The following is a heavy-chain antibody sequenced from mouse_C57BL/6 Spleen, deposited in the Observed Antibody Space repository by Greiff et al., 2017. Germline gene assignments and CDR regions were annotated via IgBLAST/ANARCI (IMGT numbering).Heavy chain of an antibody. V-gene: IGHV5-4*03. CDR2: ISDGGSYT. J-gene: IGHJ2*01. CDR1: GFTFSSYA. CDR3: ARLDSSGYYFDY. D-gene: IGHD3-2*02. Sequence: EVMLVESGGGLVKPGGSLKLSCAASGFTFSSYAMSWVRQTPEQRLEWVATISDGGSYTYYPHNVKGRFTISRDNAKNNLYLQMSHLKSEDTAMYYCARLDSSGYYFDYWGQGTTLTVSS.